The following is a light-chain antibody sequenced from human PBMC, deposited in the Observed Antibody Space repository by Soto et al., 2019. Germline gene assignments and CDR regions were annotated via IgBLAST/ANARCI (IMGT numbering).Light chain of an antibody. J-gene: IGKJ2*01. V-gene: IGKV3-15*01. CDR1: QRVGSN. Sequence: EIVMTQSPATLSVSPGERATLSCRASQRVGSNFAWYRQKPGQAPTLLIYGASTRATGIPASFSGSVSGTEFTLTISSLQSEDFAVYYCQQYNNWPYTFGQGTKLEIK. CDR3: QQYNNWPYT. CDR2: GAS.